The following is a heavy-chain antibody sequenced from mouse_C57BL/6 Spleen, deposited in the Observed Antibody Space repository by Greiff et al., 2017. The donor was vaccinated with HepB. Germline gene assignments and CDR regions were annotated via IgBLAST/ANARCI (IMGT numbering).Heavy chain of an antibody. D-gene: IGHD1-1*01. J-gene: IGHJ2*01. CDR1: GFTFTSYW. Sequence: VQLQQSGAELVKPGASVKLSCKASGFTFTSYWMHWVKQRPGQGLEWIGMIHPNSGSTNYNEKFKSKATLTVDKSSSTAYMQLSSLTSEDTAVYYCARGSSSPYYDYWGQGTTLTVSS. CDR2: IHPNSGST. V-gene: IGHV1-64*01. CDR3: ARGSSSPYYDY.